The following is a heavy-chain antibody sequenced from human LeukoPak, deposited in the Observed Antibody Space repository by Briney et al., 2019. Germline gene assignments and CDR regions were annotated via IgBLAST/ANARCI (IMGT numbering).Heavy chain of an antibody. Sequence: PGGSLRLSCSASGFTFSSYAMHWVRQAPGKGLEYVSAISGNGGSTYYADSVKGRFTISRDNSKNTLYLQMSSLRAEDTAVYYCVRELGYCTSISCSPDYWGQGTLVTVSS. D-gene: IGHD2-2*01. J-gene: IGHJ4*02. V-gene: IGHV3-64D*06. CDR3: VRELGYCTSISCSPDY. CDR1: GFTFSSYA. CDR2: ISGNGGST.